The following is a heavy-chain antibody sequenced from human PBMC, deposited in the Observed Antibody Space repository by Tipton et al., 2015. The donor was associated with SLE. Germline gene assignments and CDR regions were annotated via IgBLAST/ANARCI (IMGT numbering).Heavy chain of an antibody. CDR1: GYTFTSYG. Sequence: QSGAEVKKPGASVKVSCKASGYTFTSYGISWVRQAPGQGLEWMGWISAYNGNTNYAQKLQGRVTMTTDTSTSTAYMELRGLRSDDTAVDYCAGVNYDFWSGSTAWYYMDVWGKGSTVTVSS. CDR3: AGVNYDFWSGSTAWYYMDV. D-gene: IGHD3-3*01. CDR2: ISAYNGNT. V-gene: IGHV1-18*01. J-gene: IGHJ6*03.